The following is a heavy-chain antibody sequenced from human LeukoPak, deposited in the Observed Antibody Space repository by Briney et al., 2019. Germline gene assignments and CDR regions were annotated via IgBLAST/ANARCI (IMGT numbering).Heavy chain of an antibody. CDR1: GYTFTGYY. CDR2: INPNSGGT. D-gene: IGHD3-3*01. CDR3: ARMKRITIFGVVIMDPLVDY. J-gene: IGHJ4*02. V-gene: IGHV1-2*02. Sequence: ASVKVSCKASGYTFTGYYMHWVRQAPGQGLEWMGWINPNSGGTNYAQKFQGRVTMTRDTSISTAYMELSGLRSDDTAVYYCARMKRITIFGVVIMDPLVDYWGQGTLVTVSS.